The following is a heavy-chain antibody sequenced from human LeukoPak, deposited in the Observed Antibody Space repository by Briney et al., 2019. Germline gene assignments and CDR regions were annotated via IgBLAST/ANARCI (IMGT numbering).Heavy chain of an antibody. J-gene: IGHJ4*02. CDR1: GFTVSRNY. Sequence: PGGSLRLSCAASGFTVSRNYMNWVRQAPGRGLEWVSVISGSGGSTYYADSVKGRFTISRDNSKNTLYLQMNSLRAEDTAVYYCAKDPWASGYCTNGVCYHYWGQGTLVTVSS. D-gene: IGHD2-8*01. V-gene: IGHV3-23*01. CDR3: AKDPWASGYCTNGVCYHY. CDR2: ISGSGGST.